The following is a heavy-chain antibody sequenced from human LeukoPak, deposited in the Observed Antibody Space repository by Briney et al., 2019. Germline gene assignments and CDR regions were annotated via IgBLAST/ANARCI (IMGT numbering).Heavy chain of an antibody. V-gene: IGHV1-46*01. CDR3: ARDYYGDYQGGAFDI. CDR2: INPSGGST. Sequence: ASVKVSCKASGYTFTSYYMHWVRHAPGQGLEWMGIINPSGGSTSYAQKFPGRVTMTRDMSTSTVYMELSSLRSEDTAVYYCARDYYGDYQGGAFDIWGQGTMVTVSS. J-gene: IGHJ3*02. D-gene: IGHD4-17*01. CDR1: GYTFTSYY.